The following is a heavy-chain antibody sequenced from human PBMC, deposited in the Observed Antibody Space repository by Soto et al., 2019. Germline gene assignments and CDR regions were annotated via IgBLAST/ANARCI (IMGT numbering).Heavy chain of an antibody. CDR1: GFTFSSYE. CDR3: ARVGYPLPFDY. D-gene: IGHD5-12*01. CDR2: ISSSGSTI. V-gene: IGHV3-48*03. J-gene: IGHJ4*02. Sequence: EVQLVESGGGLVQPGGSLRLSCAASGFTFSSYEMNWVRQAPGKGLEWVSYISSSGSTIYYADSVKGRFTISRDNAKNSLYLQMTSLRAEDTAVYYCARVGYPLPFDYWGKGTLVTVSS.